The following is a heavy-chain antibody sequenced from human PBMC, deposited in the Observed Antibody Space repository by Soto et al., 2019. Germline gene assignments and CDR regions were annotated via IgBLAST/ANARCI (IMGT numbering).Heavy chain of an antibody. CDR1: GASMRNYF. J-gene: IGHJ4*02. CDR3: AAGEASSRNLAPYYLDF. V-gene: IGHV4-59*01. D-gene: IGHD6-13*01. CDR2: IHYSGTT. Sequence: ETLSLTCPVSGASMRNYFWTWIRQPPGKGLEWIGYIHYSGTTSFFPSYNPSLRSRVTISEDTSKNQFSLKLLSVTTADTAVYFCAAGEASSRNLAPYYLDFWGQGTLVTVYS.